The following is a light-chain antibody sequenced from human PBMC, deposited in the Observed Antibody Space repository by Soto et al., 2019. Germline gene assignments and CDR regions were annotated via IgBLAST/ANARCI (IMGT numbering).Light chain of an antibody. CDR1: SSDAGTYDD. Sequence: QSALTQPASVSASPGQSITISCTGTSSDAGTYDDVSWYRQHPGKGPTLLIYEVTNRPSGVSNRFSGSKSGNTASLTISGLQAEDEADYYCSSYTISSTYVFGSGTKLTVL. J-gene: IGLJ1*01. CDR3: SSYTISSTYV. CDR2: EVT. V-gene: IGLV2-14*01.